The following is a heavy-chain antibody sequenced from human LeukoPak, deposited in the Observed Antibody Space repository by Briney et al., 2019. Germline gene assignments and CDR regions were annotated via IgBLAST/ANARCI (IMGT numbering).Heavy chain of an antibody. Sequence: ASVKVSCKASGYTFTSYGISWVRQAPGQGLEWMGWISAYNGNTNYAQKLQGRVTMTTDTSTSTAYMELRSLRSDDTAVYYCARGGGITMVRGVIITTSGNDAFDIWGQGTMVTVSS. CDR1: GYTFTSYG. D-gene: IGHD3-10*01. J-gene: IGHJ3*02. V-gene: IGHV1-18*01. CDR2: ISAYNGNT. CDR3: ARGGGITMVRGVIITTSGNDAFDI.